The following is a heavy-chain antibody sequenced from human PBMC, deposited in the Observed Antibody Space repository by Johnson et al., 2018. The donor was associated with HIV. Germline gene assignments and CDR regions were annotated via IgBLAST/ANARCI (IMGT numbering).Heavy chain of an antibody. V-gene: IGHV3-NL1*01. J-gene: IGHJ3*02. CDR3: AKSPRCTILGSDAFDI. Sequence: QVQLVESGGGVVQPGGSLRLSCAASGFTFSSYGMHWVRQAPGKGLEWVSVIYSGGSTYYADSVKGRFTLSRDNSKNTQYLQMNSLRAEDTAVYYCAKSPRCTILGSDAFDIWGQGTMVTVSS. CDR1: GFTFSSYG. CDR2: IYSGGST. D-gene: IGHD3-16*01.